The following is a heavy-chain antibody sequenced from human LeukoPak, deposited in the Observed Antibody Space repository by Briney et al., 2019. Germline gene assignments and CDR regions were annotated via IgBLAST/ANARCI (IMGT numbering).Heavy chain of an antibody. CDR2: IVVGSGNT. Sequence: SVKVSCKASGFTFTSSAVQWVRQARGQRLEWIGWIVVGSGNTNYAQKFQERATITRDMSTSTAYMELSSLRSEDTAVYYCAAERLRYFDWLLYSPYYYGMDVWGKGTTVTVSS. CDR1: GFTFTSSA. D-gene: IGHD3-9*01. CDR3: AAERLRYFDWLLYSPYYYGMDV. V-gene: IGHV1-58*01. J-gene: IGHJ6*04.